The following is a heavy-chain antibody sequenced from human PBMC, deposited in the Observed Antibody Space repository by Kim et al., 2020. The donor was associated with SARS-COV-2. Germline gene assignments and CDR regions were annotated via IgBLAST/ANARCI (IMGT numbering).Heavy chain of an antibody. V-gene: IGHV4-39*01. CDR2: IYYSGST. CDR3: ASRVLYYDSSEERDY. J-gene: IGHJ4*02. CDR1: GGSISSSSYY. D-gene: IGHD3-22*01. Sequence: SETLSLTCTVSGGSISSSSYYWGWIRQPPGKGLEWIGSIYYSGSTYYNPSLKSRVTISVDTSKNQFSLKLSSVTAADTAVYYCASRVLYYDSSEERDYWGQGTLVTVSS.